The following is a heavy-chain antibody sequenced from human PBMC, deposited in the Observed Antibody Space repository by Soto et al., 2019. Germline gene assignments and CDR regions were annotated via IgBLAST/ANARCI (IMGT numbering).Heavy chain of an antibody. CDR3: ARDIGGDATIPDGDYVLDY. D-gene: IGHD4-17*01. CDR2: IIPIFGTA. V-gene: IGHV1-69*13. Sequence: SVKVSCKASGGTFRSYAISWVRQAPGQGIEWMGGIIPIFGTANYAQKFQGRVTITADESTSTAYMELSSLRSEDTAVYYCARDIGGDATIPDGDYVLDYWGQGTLVTVSS. J-gene: IGHJ4*02. CDR1: GGTFRSYA.